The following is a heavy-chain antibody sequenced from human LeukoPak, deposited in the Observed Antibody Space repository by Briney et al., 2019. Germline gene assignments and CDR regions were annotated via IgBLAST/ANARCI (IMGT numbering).Heavy chain of an antibody. CDR1: GGTFSSYA. J-gene: IGHJ4*02. D-gene: IGHD1-1*01. V-gene: IGHV1-69*13. CDR2: IIPIFGTA. CDR3: ARERPTGIDFDY. Sequence: SVKVSCKASGGTFSSYAISWVRQAPGQGLEWMGGIIPIFGTANYAQKFQGRVTITADESTSTAYMELRSLRSDDTAVYYCARERPTGIDFDYWGQGTLVTVSS.